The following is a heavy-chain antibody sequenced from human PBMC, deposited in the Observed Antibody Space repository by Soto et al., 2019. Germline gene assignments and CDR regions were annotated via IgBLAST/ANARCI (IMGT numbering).Heavy chain of an antibody. CDR2: ISAYNGDT. CDR3: ARGSWLRGDYFNY. J-gene: IGHJ4*01. Sequence: QVQLVQSGAEVKKPGASVKVSCNASGYTFTSYGVTWVRQAPGQGXEWMGWISAYNGDTNYAQKLHGTVTMTTVPSTSTAYMELRSLRSDYTAVYYCARGSWLRGDYFNYWGHGTLVTVSS. D-gene: IGHD5-12*01. V-gene: IGHV1-18*04. CDR1: GYTFTSYG.